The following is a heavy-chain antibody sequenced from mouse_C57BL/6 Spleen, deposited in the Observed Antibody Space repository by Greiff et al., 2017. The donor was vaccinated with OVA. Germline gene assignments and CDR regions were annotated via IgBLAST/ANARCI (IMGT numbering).Heavy chain of an antibody. V-gene: IGHV1-39*01. D-gene: IGHD6-1*01. CDR3: ARERTDSPLYAMDY. Sequence: EVQLQQSGPELVKPGASVKISCQASGYSFTDYNMNWVKPSNGKSLEWIGVINPNYGTTSYNQKFKGKATLTVDQSSSTAYMQLNSLTSEDSAVYYCARERTDSPLYAMDYWGQGTSVTVSS. CDR1: GYSFTDYN. J-gene: IGHJ4*01. CDR2: INPNYGTT.